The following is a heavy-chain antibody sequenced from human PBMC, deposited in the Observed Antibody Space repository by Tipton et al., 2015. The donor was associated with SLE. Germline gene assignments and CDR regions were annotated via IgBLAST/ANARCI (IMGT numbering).Heavy chain of an antibody. V-gene: IGHV4-34*01. CDR3: ARDTTTVTTSCFEY. CDR2: INHSGST. J-gene: IGHJ4*02. D-gene: IGHD4-17*01. CDR1: GGSFSGYY. Sequence: TLSLTCAVYGGSFSGYYWSWIRQPPGKGLEWIGEINHSGSTNYNPSLKSRVTISVDTSKNQFSLKLTSVTAADTAVYYCARDTTTVTTSCFEYWGQGTLVTVSS.